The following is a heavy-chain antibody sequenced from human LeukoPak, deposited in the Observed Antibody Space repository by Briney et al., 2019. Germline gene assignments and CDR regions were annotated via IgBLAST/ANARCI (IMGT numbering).Heavy chain of an antibody. V-gene: IGHV4-59*01. J-gene: IGHJ5*02. CDR3: ARGGAYYYGSGSYWFDP. D-gene: IGHD3-10*01. Sequence: SETLSLTCSVSDGSINSYYWNWIRRPPGKGLEWIGYIYYSGSTNYNPSLKSRVTISVDTSKNQFSLKLSSVTAADTAVYYCARGGAYYYGSGSYWFDPWGQGTLVTVSS. CDR1: DGSINSYY. CDR2: IYYSGST.